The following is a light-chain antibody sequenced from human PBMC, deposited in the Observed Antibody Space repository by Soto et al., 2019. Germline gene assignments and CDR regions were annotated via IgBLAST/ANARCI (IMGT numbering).Light chain of an antibody. J-gene: IGKJ1*01. Sequence: AIQMTQSPSSLSASVGDRVTITCRASQDIRDDLGWYQQKPGKAPKLPIYDGSNLQSGVPSRFSGSVSGTDFTLTISSLQPEDFATYYCQHYSSYSEAFGQGTKVDIK. CDR1: QDIRDD. CDR2: DGS. CDR3: QHYSSYSEA. V-gene: IGKV1-6*01.